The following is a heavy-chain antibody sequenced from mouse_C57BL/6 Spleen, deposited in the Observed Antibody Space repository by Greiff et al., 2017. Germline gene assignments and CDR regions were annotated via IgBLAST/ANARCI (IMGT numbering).Heavy chain of an antibody. CDR2: IDPNSGGT. D-gene: IGHD1-1*01. CDR1: GYTFTEYT. Sequence: QVQLQQSGAELVKPGASVKLSCKASGYTFTEYTIHWVKQRSGQGLEWIGRIDPNSGGTKYNEKFKSKAPLTVDKPSSTAYMQLSSLTSEDSAVYYCARGGTSYYYGSSRDYYAMDYWGQGTSVTVSS. CDR3: ARGGTSYYYGSSRDYYAMDY. J-gene: IGHJ4*01. V-gene: IGHV1-72*01.